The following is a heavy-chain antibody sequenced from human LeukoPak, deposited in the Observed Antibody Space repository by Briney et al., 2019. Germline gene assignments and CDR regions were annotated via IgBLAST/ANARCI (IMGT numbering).Heavy chain of an antibody. CDR3: ARDGNEAVAGTGAVTY. J-gene: IGHJ4*02. CDR2: INPSSGDT. D-gene: IGHD6-19*01. CDR1: GYPFPGYY. V-gene: IGHV1-2*02. Sequence: ASVKVSCKTSGYPFPGYYMHWVRQAPGQGPAWMGWINPSSGDTHYAQNFQGRVTMTRDTSISTAYMQLSRLTSDDTAVYYCARDGNEAVAGTGAVTYWGQGTLVTVSS.